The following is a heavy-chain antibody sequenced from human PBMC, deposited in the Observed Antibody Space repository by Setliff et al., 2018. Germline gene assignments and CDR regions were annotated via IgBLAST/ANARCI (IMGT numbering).Heavy chain of an antibody. CDR1: GFTFGSHA. J-gene: IGHJ6*03. CDR2: ISYDGSNQ. CDR3: AKSGGDHCCPLYHHYYMDV. Sequence: PGGSLRLSCAASGFTFGSHAMHWVRQAPGKGLEWVAVISYDGSNQYYADSVKGRFTVSRDNARNSLYLQMNRLRPEDTAVYYCAKSGGDHCCPLYHHYYMDVWGTGTTVTVSS. D-gene: IGHD2-21*02. V-gene: IGHV3-30*07.